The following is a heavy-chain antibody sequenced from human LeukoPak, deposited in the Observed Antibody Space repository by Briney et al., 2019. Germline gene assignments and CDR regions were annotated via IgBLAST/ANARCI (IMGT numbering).Heavy chain of an antibody. Sequence: PGGSLRLSCAASGFTFSSYAMHWVRQAPGKGLEWVAVISYDGSNKYYADSVKGRFTISRDNSKNTLYLQMNSLRAEDTAVYYCARDGAAAGNNWFDPWGQGTLVTVSS. CDR3: ARDGAAAGNNWFDP. CDR1: GFTFSSYA. J-gene: IGHJ5*02. D-gene: IGHD6-13*01. V-gene: IGHV3-30-3*01. CDR2: ISYDGSNK.